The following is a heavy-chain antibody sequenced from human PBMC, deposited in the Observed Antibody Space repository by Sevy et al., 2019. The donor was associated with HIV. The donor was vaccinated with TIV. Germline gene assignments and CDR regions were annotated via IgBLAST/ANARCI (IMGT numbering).Heavy chain of an antibody. CDR1: GGSISAYH. CDR2: IHYTGTT. J-gene: IGHJ5*02. Sequence: PSETLSLTCTVSGGSISAYHWSWIRQPPGKGLEYIGYIHYTGTTNYNPSLKSRVTISVDTSKNQFSLKLSSVTAADTALYYCARAPPVRSGDDSLNWFDPWGQGTLVTVSS. CDR3: ARAPPVRSGDDSLNWFDP. V-gene: IGHV4-59*01. D-gene: IGHD5-12*01.